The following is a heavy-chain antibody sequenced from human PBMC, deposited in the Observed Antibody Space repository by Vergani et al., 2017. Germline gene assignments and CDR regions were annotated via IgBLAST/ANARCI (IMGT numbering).Heavy chain of an antibody. J-gene: IGHJ4*02. CDR2: ISSSGSTI. D-gene: IGHD6-6*01. CDR3: AREGNIAARPRGYFDY. V-gene: IGHV3-48*04. CDR1: GFTFSSYA. Sequence: EVQLLESGGGLVQPGGSLRLSCAASGFTFSSYAMSWVRQAPGKGLEWVSYISSSGSTIYYADSVKGRFTISRDNAKNSLYLQMNSLRAEDTAVYYCAREGNIAARPRGYFDYWGQGTLVTVSS.